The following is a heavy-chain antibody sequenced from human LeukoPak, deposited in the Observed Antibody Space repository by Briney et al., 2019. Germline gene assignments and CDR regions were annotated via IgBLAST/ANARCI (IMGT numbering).Heavy chain of an antibody. CDR3: ATDFGPDDY. J-gene: IGHJ4*02. D-gene: IGHD3-3*01. CDR1: GLTFTNAW. Sequence: GGSLRLSCAASGLTFTNAWMGWARQAPGKGMEWVGHIKSKPEGGTTDYAAPVKGRFTISRDDSIHTLYLHMDSLKPEDTAVYYCATDFGPDDYWGQGTVVTVSS. CDR2: IKSKPEGGTT. V-gene: IGHV3-15*01.